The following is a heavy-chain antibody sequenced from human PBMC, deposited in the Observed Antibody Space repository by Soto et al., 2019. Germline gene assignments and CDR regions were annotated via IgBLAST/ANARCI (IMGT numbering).Heavy chain of an antibody. CDR1: GYTFTGYY. CDR3: ARVNCSGGSCYLSHFDY. J-gene: IGHJ4*02. V-gene: IGHV1-2*04. Sequence: ASVKVSCKASGYTFTGYYMHWVRQAPGQGLEWMGWINPNSGGTNYAQKFQGWVTMTRDTSISTAYMELSRLRSDDTAVYYCARVNCSGGSCYLSHFDYWGQGTLVTVSS. D-gene: IGHD2-15*01. CDR2: INPNSGGT.